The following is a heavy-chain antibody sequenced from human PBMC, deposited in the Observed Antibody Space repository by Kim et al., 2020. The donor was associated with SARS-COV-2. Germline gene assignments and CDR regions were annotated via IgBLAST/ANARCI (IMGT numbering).Heavy chain of an antibody. D-gene: IGHD6-13*01. CDR2: IYYSGST. CDR3: ARQGVSYSSSPRR. V-gene: IGHV4-39*01. CDR1: GGSISSSSYY. Sequence: SETLSLTCTVSGGSISSSSYYWGWIRQPPGKGLEWIGSIYYSGSTYYNPSLKSRVTISVDTSKNQFSLKLSSVTAADTAVYYCARQGVSYSSSPRRWGQGTLVTVSS. J-gene: IGHJ4*02.